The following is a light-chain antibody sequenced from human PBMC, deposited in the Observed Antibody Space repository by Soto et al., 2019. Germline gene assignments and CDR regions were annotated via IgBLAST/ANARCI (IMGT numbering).Light chain of an antibody. Sequence: DIQMTQSPSTLSASVGDRVTITCRASQSINRSLAWYQQKPGKAPKLLIYDVSSLESGVPSRFSGSGSGTEFTLTISMLQPDDFATYYCQQSNTFWTFGQGTKVEI. CDR2: DVS. CDR1: QSINRS. CDR3: QQSNTFWT. J-gene: IGKJ1*01. V-gene: IGKV1-5*01.